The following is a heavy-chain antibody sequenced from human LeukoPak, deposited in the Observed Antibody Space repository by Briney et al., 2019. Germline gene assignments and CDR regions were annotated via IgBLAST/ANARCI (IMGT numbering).Heavy chain of an antibody. V-gene: IGHV3-11*06. CDR1: GFTFSDYY. CDR3: ARDRYILTGYYYFDY. D-gene: IGHD3-9*01. Sequence: GGSLRLSCAASGFTFSDYYMSWIRQAPGKGLEWVSYISSSSSYINYADSVKGRFTISRDNAKNSLYLQMNSLRAEDTAVYYCARDRYILTGYYYFDYWGQGTLVTVPS. CDR2: ISSSSSYI. J-gene: IGHJ4*02.